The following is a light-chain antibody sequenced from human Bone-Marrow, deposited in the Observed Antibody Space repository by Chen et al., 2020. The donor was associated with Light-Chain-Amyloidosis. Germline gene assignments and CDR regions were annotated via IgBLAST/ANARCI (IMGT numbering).Light chain of an antibody. CDR2: DAS. CDR1: NIGATS. Sequence: SYVLTHPSSVSVAPGQTATIACGGNNIGATSVHWYQQTPGPDPQLVVYDASDRPSGIPERLSGSNSGNTATLTISRVEAGDEADYYCQVWDRSSDRPVFGGGTKLTVL. J-gene: IGLJ3*02. V-gene: IGLV3-21*02. CDR3: QVWDRSSDRPV.